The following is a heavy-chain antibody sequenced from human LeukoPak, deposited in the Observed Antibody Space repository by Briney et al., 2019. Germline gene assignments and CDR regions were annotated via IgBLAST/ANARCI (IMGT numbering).Heavy chain of an antibody. CDR1: GFTFDDYA. D-gene: IGHD6-6*01. CDR2: INWNSGSL. V-gene: IGHV3-9*01. Sequence: GGSLRLSCAVSGFTFDDYAMHWVRQAPGKGLEGVAGINWNSGSLGYADSVNGRFTISRDNAKNSLYLQMNSLRAEDTALYYCAKDRGSSSNYMDVWGKGTTVAVSS. J-gene: IGHJ6*03. CDR3: AKDRGSSSNYMDV.